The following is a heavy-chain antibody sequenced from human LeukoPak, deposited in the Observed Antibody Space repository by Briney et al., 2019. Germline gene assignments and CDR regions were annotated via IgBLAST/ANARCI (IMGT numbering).Heavy chain of an antibody. CDR2: IDWDDDK. J-gene: IGHJ4*02. D-gene: IGHD1-14*01. CDR3: ARTHYNSRNFDY. CDR1: GFSLSTSGVC. Sequence: SGPALVKPTQTLTLTCTFSGFSLSTSGVCVIWIRQPPGKPLEWLARIDWDDDKYYSTSLRTRLTISKDTSKNQVVLTMTNMDPVDTATYYCARTHYNSRNFDYWGQGTLVTVSS. V-gene: IGHV2-70*11.